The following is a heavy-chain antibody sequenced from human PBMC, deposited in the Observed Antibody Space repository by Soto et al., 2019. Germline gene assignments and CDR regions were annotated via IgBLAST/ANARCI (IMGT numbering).Heavy chain of an antibody. D-gene: IGHD5-12*01. V-gene: IGHV3-30-3*01. CDR3: ARDGEGYITHFDY. CDR1: GFTFSSYA. CDR2: ISYDGSNK. J-gene: IGHJ4*02. Sequence: GGSLRLSCAASGFTFSSYAMHWVRQAPGKGLEWVAVISYDGSNKYYADSVKGRFTISRDNSKNTLYLQMNSLRAEDTAVYYCARDGEGYITHFDYWGQGTLVTVSS.